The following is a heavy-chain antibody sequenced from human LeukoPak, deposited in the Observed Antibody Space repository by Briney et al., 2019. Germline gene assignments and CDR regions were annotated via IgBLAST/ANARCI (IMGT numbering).Heavy chain of an antibody. CDR1: GGSISSSNW. Sequence: SETLSLTCAVSGGSISSSNWWSWVRQPPGKGLEWIGEINHSGSTNYNPSLKSRVTISVDKSKNQFSLKLSSVTAADTAVYYCARVGDSSGWYSASGWFDPWGQGTLVTVSS. V-gene: IGHV4-4*02. CDR2: INHSGST. CDR3: ARVGDSSGWYSASGWFDP. J-gene: IGHJ5*02. D-gene: IGHD6-19*01.